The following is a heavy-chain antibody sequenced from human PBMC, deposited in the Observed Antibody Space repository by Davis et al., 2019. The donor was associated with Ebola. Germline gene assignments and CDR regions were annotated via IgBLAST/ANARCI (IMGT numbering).Heavy chain of an antibody. J-gene: IGHJ5*02. V-gene: IGHV4-39*01. D-gene: IGHD5-18*01. CDR1: GGSIRSGSYY. CDR3: ARRDTYSGWFDP. Sequence: PSETLSLTCTVSGGSIRSGSYYWAWIRQTPGNGLEWIGTVHHRGDTYSTPSLKIIVTLSVDTSKNQFFLKLNSVTAADTAVYYCARRDTYSGWFDPWGQGTLVTVSS. CDR2: VHHRGDT.